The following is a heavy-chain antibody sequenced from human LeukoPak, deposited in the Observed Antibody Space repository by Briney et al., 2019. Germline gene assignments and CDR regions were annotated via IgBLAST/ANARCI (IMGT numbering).Heavy chain of an antibody. CDR2: IYYSGST. CDR1: GVSISSGDYY. Sequence: SETLSLTCSVSGVSISSGDYYWSWIRQPPGKGRVWSGYIYYSGSTYYNPSLKSRVTISVDTSKNQFSLKLSSVPAADTAVYYCARDHVLLWFGELYSYGMDVWGKGTTVTVSS. V-gene: IGHV4-30-4*01. J-gene: IGHJ6*04. CDR3: ARDHVLLWFGELYSYGMDV. D-gene: IGHD3-10*01.